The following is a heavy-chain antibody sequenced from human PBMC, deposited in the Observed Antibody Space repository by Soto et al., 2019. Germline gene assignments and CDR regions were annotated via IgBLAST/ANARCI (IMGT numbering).Heavy chain of an antibody. D-gene: IGHD4-17*01. CDR1: GGSISSYY. V-gene: IGHV4-59*01. CDR3: ARDGAYGDFFDY. J-gene: IGHJ4*02. CDR2: IYYSGST. Sequence: QVQLQESGPGLVKPSETLSLTCTVSGGSISSYYWSWIRQPPGKGLEWIGYIYYSGSTNYNPSPKSRVTISVDTSKNQFSLKLSSVTAADTAVYYCARDGAYGDFFDYWGQGTLVTVSS.